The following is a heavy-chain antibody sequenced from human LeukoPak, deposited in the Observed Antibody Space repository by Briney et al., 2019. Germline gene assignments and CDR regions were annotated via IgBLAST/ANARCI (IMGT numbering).Heavy chain of an antibody. Sequence: GGSLRLSCAASGFTFSSYSMNWVRQAPGKGLEWVPSISSSSSYIYYADSVKGRFTISRDNAKNSLYLQMNSLRPEDTAVYYCAKELLNYYMDVWVKGTAVTVSS. CDR2: ISSSSSYI. CDR3: AKELLNYYMDV. V-gene: IGHV3-21*01. CDR1: GFTFSSYS. J-gene: IGHJ6*03.